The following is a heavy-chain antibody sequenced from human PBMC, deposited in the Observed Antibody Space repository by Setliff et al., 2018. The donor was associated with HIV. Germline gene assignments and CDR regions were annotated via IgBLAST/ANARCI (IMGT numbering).Heavy chain of an antibody. CDR2: IFPGDSDT. CDR1: GYNFNSHW. D-gene: IGHD4-17*01. Sequence: GESLKISCKGSGYNFNSHWIGWVRQMPGKSLDWLGIIFPGDSDTRYNPSFEGQVTISADKSISTAYLQWSSLKASDTAIYYCTRQGDFGQWGDYWGQGAQVPSPQ. CDR3: TRQGDFGQWGDY. V-gene: IGHV5-51*01. J-gene: IGHJ4*02.